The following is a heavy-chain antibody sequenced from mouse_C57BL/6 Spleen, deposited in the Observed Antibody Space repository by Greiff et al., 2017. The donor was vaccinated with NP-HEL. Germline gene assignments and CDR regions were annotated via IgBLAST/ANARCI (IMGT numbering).Heavy chain of an antibody. CDR3: ARRGDYYGSYAMDD. CDR2: INPSTGGT. J-gene: IGHJ4*01. Sequence: EVQLQQSGPELVKPGASVKISCKASGYSFTGYYMNWVKQSPEKSLEWIGEINPSTGGTTYNQKFKAKATLTVDKSSSTAYMQLKSLTSEDAAVYYCARRGDYYGSYAMDDWGQGTSVTVSS. V-gene: IGHV1-42*01. CDR1: GYSFTGYY. D-gene: IGHD1-1*01.